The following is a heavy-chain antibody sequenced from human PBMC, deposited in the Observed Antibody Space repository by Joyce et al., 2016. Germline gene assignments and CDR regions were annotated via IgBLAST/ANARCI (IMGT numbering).Heavy chain of an antibody. CDR3: ATENLIYRMVLDAFDI. V-gene: IGHV3-15*01. CDR2: IRSTTDGGAT. D-gene: IGHD2-8*01. Sequence: EEQLVESGGDVVKPGGSLRLSCAGSGFPFSDAWMSWVHQGPGKGPGWVGQIRSTTDGGATDYAAPVKGRFSISRDDSKNTVYLQMSSLTTEDTGVYYCATENLIYRMVLDAFDIWGQGTMVTVSS. J-gene: IGHJ3*02. CDR1: GFPFSDAW.